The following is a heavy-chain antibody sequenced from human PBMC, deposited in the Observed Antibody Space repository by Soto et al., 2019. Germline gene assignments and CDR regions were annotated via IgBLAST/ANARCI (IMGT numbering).Heavy chain of an antibody. CDR1: TFTFSSYA. CDR3: VGSTAMPPLHY. V-gene: IGHV3-23*01. D-gene: IGHD5-18*01. Sequence: QLLESGGGLVQPGGSLRLSCAASTFTFSSYAMSWVRQAPGKGLEWVSALTGSGGTTYYADSVKGRFTISRDNSKSTLYLQMNSLRSEDTAVYYCVGSTAMPPLHYWGQGTLVTVSS. CDR2: LTGSGGTT. J-gene: IGHJ4*02.